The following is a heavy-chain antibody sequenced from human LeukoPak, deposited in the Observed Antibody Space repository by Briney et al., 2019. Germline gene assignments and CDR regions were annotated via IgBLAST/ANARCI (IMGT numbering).Heavy chain of an antibody. D-gene: IGHD5-12*01. J-gene: IGHJ4*02. CDR1: GYTFASYD. CDR3: ARVKEGYSGYDSPYDY. Sequence: ASVKVSCKASGYTFASYDISWVRQAPGQGLEWVGWIRPYNGNTNYTQKLQGRVTMTTDTSTSTAYMDLRSLRSDDTAVYYCARVKEGYSGYDSPYDYWGQGTLVTLSS. V-gene: IGHV1-18*01. CDR2: IRPYNGNT.